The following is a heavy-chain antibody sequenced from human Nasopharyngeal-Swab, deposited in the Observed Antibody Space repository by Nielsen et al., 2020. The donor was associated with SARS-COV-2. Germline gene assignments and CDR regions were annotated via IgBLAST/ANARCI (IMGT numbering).Heavy chain of an antibody. D-gene: IGHD3-3*01. Sequence: GESLKISCAASGFTFNNYNFNWVRQAPGKGLEWVSSISSSRSYIYYADSVKGRFTLSRDNAKNSLYLQMNSLRAEDTAVYYCARDGLDYGFWSAYFMDVWGQGTTVTVSS. V-gene: IGHV3-21*01. CDR3: ARDGLDYGFWSAYFMDV. J-gene: IGHJ6*02. CDR1: GFTFNNYN. CDR2: ISSSRSYI.